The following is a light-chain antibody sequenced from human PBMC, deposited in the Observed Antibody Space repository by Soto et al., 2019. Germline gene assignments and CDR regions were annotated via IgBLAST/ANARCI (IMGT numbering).Light chain of an antibody. Sequence: EIVLTQSPGTLSLSPGERATLSCRASQSVSSSYLAWYQQKPGQAPRLLIYGASSRATGIPDRFSGSGSGTAFTLTIIRREPEDFAAYYCQQFGSSPRGTFGQGTKVEIK. J-gene: IGKJ1*01. CDR3: QQFGSSPRGT. V-gene: IGKV3-20*01. CDR1: QSVSSSY. CDR2: GAS.